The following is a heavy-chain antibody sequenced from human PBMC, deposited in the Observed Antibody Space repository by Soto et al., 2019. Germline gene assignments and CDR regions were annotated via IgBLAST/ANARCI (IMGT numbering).Heavy chain of an antibody. J-gene: IGHJ4*02. V-gene: IGHV1-18*01. CDR2: ISAYNGNT. CDR1: GYTFTSYG. Sequence: QVQLVQSGAEVKKPGASVKVSCKASGYTFTSYGISWVRQAPGQGLEWMGWISAYNGNTNYAQKLQGRVTMTTATSTSTAHMELRGPTSEDTAVYYCARDSPPVDYWGQGTLVTVSS. CDR3: ARDSPPVDY.